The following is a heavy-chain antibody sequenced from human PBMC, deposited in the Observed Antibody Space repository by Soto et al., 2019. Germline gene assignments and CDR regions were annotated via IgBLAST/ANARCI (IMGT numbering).Heavy chain of an antibody. D-gene: IGHD4-4*01. CDR3: SRLVSLLQPIDS. V-gene: IGHV5-51*01. J-gene: IGHJ5*01. Sequence: HGESLKISCQTSGYTFTNYWNGWVRQMPGGGLEWLGLIFPRDFDVRYSPSFEGQVTISADRSTATAFLRWRSLEASDSALYFCSRLVSLLQPIDSWGQGTPVTVSS. CDR1: GYTFTNYW. CDR2: IFPRDFDV.